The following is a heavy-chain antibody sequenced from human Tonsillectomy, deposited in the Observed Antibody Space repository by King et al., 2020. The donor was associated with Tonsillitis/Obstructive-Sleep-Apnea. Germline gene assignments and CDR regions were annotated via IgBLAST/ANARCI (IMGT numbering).Heavy chain of an antibody. J-gene: IGHJ3*02. Sequence: VQLVESGGGLVQPGGSLRLSCAASGFTFSTYWMSWVRQAPGKGLEWVANIKHDGSEKYYVDSVKGRFTISRDNAKNSLDLQMNSLRVEDTAVYYCAREPPFPMYYYGPGTNDGFDIWGQGTMVTVSS. CDR2: IKHDGSEK. CDR1: GFTFSTYW. CDR3: AREPPFPMYYYGPGTNDGFDI. D-gene: IGHD3-10*01. V-gene: IGHV3-7*01.